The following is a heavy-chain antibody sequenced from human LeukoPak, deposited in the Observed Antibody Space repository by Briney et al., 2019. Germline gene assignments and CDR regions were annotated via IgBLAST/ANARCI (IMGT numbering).Heavy chain of an antibody. D-gene: IGHD2-15*01. CDR2: ISGDGGST. CDR1: GFSFGYYA. J-gene: IGHJ4*02. Sequence: GGSLRLSCAASGFSFGYYAMHWVRQAPGKGLEWVSLISGDGGSTSYADSVKGRFTISRDNSRNSLYLQMNSLRTEDAALYYCAKDFAYCSGGSCYFIDYWGQGTLVTVSS. CDR3: AKDFAYCSGGSCYFIDY. V-gene: IGHV3-43*02.